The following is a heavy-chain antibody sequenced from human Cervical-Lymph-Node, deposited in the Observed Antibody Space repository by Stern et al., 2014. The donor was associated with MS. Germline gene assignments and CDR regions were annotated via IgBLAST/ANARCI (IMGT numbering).Heavy chain of an antibody. CDR3: ARDGRSV. CDR2: ISYDGNSK. Sequence: VQLVESGGGVVQPGRSLRLSCAASGFTFSSYTMHWVRQAPGKGLEWVAVISYDGNSKFYADSVKGRFTISRDNSKNALFLQMNSLRTEDAAVYYCARDGRSVWGQGTLVTVSS. V-gene: IGHV3-30-3*01. CDR1: GFTFSSYT. J-gene: IGHJ4*02.